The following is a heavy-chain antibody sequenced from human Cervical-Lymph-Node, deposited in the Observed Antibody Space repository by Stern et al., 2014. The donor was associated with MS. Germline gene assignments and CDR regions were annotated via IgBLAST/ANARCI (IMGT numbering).Heavy chain of an antibody. CDR3: ARALRNAYTWFDP. D-gene: IGHD2-2*01. J-gene: IGHJ5*01. Sequence: QVQLQESGPGLVKPSETLSLTCTVSGGSIYNYYWTWIRQPPGKGLEWIGHIEYIGITTYNPSLESRVTMSVYSSKNEFALILTSVTAADTAVYYCARALRNAYTWFDPWGQGTLVTVSS. CDR1: GGSIYNYY. CDR2: IEYIGIT. V-gene: IGHV4-59*01.